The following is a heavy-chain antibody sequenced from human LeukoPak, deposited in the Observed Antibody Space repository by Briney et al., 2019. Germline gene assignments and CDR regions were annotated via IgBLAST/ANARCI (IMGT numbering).Heavy chain of an antibody. D-gene: IGHD3-10*02. Sequence: GGSLRLSCAASGFTFSRYWMTWVRQAPGKGLEWVANIKQDGSEKYYVDSVKGRFTISRDNAKNSLYLQMNSPRAEDTAVYYCAELGITMIGGVWGKGTTVTISS. CDR3: AELGITMIGGV. CDR1: GFTFSRYW. CDR2: IKQDGSEK. J-gene: IGHJ6*04. V-gene: IGHV3-7*01.